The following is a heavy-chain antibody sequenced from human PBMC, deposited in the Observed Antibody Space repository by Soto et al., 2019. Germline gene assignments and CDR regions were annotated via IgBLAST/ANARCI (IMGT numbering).Heavy chain of an antibody. D-gene: IGHD6-19*01. CDR2: ISAYNGNT. V-gene: IGHV1-18*01. CDR3: ARSRIAVPSVPPSKEFYFDY. CDR1: GYTFTSYG. Sequence: ASVKVSCKASGYTFTSYGISWVRQAPGQGLEWMGWISAYNGNTNYAQKLQGRVTMTTDTSTSTAYMELRSLRSDDTAVYYCARSRIAVPSVPPSKEFYFDYWGQGTLVTVSS. J-gene: IGHJ4*02.